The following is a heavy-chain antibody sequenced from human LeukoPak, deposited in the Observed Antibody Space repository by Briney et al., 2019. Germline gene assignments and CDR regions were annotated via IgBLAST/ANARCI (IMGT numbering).Heavy chain of an antibody. D-gene: IGHD5-18*01. CDR2: IYYSGST. J-gene: IGHJ2*01. CDR1: GGSFNTHY. Sequence: SETLSLTRTVSGGSFNTHYWNWIRQPPGKGLEWIGYIYYSGSTNYNPSLKSRVTISVDTSKNEFSLKLNSVTAADTAVYHCARDPVAQPYWFFDLWGRGTLVTVSS. V-gene: IGHV4-59*11. CDR3: ARDPVAQPYWFFDL.